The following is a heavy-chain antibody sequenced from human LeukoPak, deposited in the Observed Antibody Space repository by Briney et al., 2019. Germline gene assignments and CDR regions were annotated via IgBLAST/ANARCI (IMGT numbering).Heavy chain of an antibody. CDR1: GFTFNNYW. D-gene: IGHD4-23*01. J-gene: IGHJ4*02. V-gene: IGHV3-7*01. CDR2: INGDGSEN. CDR3: ARDRDDGGFDY. Sequence: GGSLRLSCAASGFTFNNYWMNWVRQAPGKGLEWVANINGDGSENHSVDSVKGRFTISRDNAKNPLYLQMNSLRAEDTAVYYCARDRDDGGFDYWGQGILVTVSS.